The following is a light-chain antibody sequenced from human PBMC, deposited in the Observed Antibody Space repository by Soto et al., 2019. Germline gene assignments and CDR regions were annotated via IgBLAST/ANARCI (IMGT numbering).Light chain of an antibody. CDR2: SNN. CDR3: AAWDDSLNGV. V-gene: IGLV1-44*01. J-gene: IGLJ3*02. CDR1: SSNIGSNA. Sequence: QSVLTQPPSASGTPGQRVTISCSGSSSNIGSNAVTWYQQLPGTAPKLLIYSNNQRPSGVPDRFSGSKSGTSASLAISGLQSEDEADYYCAAWDDSLNGVFAGGTKLTVL.